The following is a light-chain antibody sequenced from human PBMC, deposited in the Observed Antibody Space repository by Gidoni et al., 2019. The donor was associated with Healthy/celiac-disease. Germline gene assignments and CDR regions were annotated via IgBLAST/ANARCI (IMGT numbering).Light chain of an antibody. CDR2: EVS. J-gene: IGLJ1*01. CDR3: SSYTSSSTYV. Sequence: QSALTQPASVSGSPGPSITISCTGTSSDVGGYNYVSWYQQHPGKAPKLMIYEVSNRPSGASNRFSGTKSGNTASLTISGLQAEDESDYYCSSYTSSSTYVFGTGTRVTVL. CDR1: SSDVGGYNY. V-gene: IGLV2-14*03.